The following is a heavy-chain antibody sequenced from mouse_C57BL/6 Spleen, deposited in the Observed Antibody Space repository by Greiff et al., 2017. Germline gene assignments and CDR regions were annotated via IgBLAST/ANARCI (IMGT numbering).Heavy chain of an antibody. CDR1: GYTFTSYW. CDR3: ARGDYYAMDY. V-gene: IGHV1-55*01. J-gene: IGHJ4*01. Sequence: QVQLQQSGAELVKPGASVKMSCKASGYTFTSYWLTWVKQRPGQGLEWIGDIYPGSGSTNYNEKFKSKATLTVDTSSSTAYMQLSSLTSEDSAVYYCARGDYYAMDYWGQGTSVTVSS. CDR2: IYPGSGST.